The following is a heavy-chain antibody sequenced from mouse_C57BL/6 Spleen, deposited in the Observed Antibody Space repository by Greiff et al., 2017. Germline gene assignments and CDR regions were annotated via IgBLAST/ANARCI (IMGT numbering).Heavy chain of an antibody. J-gene: IGHJ2*01. D-gene: IGHD1-2*01. V-gene: IGHV1-15*01. Sequence: QVQLQQSGAELVRPGASVTLSCKASGYTFTDYEMHWVKQTPVHGLEWIGAIGPETGGTAYNQKFKGKAILTADKTSSTAYMQLRSLTSEDSAVYYYTRSGTTALFGSWGQSTTLTVSS. CDR1: GYTFTDYE. CDR2: IGPETGGT. CDR3: TRSGTTALFGS.